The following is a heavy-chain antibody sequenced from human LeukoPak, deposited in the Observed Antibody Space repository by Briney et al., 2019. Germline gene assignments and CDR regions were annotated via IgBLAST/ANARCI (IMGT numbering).Heavy chain of an antibody. V-gene: IGHV3-30*02. J-gene: IGHJ4*02. CDR1: GFTFSNYG. Sequence: GGSLRLSCAASGFTFSNYGMHWVRQAPGKGLEGVAFIRYDGSNKYFADSLKGRFTISRDNSKNTLYLQMNSLRPEDTAVYYCATETSGYWGQGTLVTVSS. CDR2: IRYDGSNK. CDR3: ATETSGY.